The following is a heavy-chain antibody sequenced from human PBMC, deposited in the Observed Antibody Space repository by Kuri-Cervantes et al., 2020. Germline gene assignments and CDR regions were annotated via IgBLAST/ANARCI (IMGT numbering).Heavy chain of an antibody. CDR1: GGSLRGYY. Sequence: GSLRLSCAVYGGSLRGYYWSWIRQSPGKGLEWIGEISHSGKTNYNPSLKSRVSISVDTSKSQFSLKLNSVTAADTAVYYCARGGAVTTDYWGQGTLVTVSS. CDR3: ARGGAVTTDY. V-gene: IGHV4-34*01. CDR2: ISHSGKT. J-gene: IGHJ4*02. D-gene: IGHD4-11*01.